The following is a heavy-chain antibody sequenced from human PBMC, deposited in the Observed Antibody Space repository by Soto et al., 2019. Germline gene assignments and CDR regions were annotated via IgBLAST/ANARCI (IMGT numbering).Heavy chain of an antibody. Sequence: SETLSLTCTVSGGSISSSNYSWSWIRQPPGKGLEWIGYIYHSGSTYYNPSLKSRVTISVDRSKNQFSLKLSSVTAADTAVYYCAREPRPWAQGTLVSVSS. J-gene: IGHJ5*02. V-gene: IGHV4-30-2*01. CDR2: IYHSGST. CDR3: AREPRP. CDR1: GGSISSSNYS.